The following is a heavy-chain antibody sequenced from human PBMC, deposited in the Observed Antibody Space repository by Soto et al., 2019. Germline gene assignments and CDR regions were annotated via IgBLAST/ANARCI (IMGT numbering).Heavy chain of an antibody. CDR1: GGTFSSYA. CDR2: IIPIFGTA. D-gene: IGHD6-19*01. V-gene: IGHV1-69*01. J-gene: IGHJ6*02. CDR3: ARGVAVAGLYYYYGMDV. Sequence: QVQLVQSGAEVKKPGSSVKVSCKASGGTFSSYAISWVRQAPGQGLEWMGGIIPIFGTANYAQKFQGRVTMTADESTSTAYMELSSLRSEDTAVYYCARGVAVAGLYYYYGMDVWGQGTTVTVSS.